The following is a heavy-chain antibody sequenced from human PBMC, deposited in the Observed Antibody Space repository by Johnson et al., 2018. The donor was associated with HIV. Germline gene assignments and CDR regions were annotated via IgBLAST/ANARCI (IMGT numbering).Heavy chain of an antibody. Sequence: QVQLVESGGGVVQPGRSLRLSCAASGLTFSSYGMHWVRQAPGKGLAWVAVISYDGSNKYFPDSVKGRFTISRDNFKNTLYLQMDSLRAEETTVYFCAREMVAAKDAFDIWGQGTMVTVSS. CDR2: ISYDGSNK. CDR1: GLTFSSYG. CDR3: AREMVAAKDAFDI. V-gene: IGHV3-30*03. J-gene: IGHJ3*02. D-gene: IGHD2-15*01.